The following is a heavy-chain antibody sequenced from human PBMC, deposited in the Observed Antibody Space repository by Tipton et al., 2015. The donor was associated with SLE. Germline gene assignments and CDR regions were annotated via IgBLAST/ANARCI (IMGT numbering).Heavy chain of an antibody. CDR2: ISNSGDRT. CDR3: ARPYYDVLTGYYRPLDY. Sequence: GSLRLSCAASGLTLSTYAMRWVRQAPGKGRQWLSGISNSGDRTYYVDAVKGRFTISRDNSRNTLFLQMNSLRADDTAVYYCARPYYDVLTGYYRPLDYWGQGALVTVSS. J-gene: IGHJ4*02. V-gene: IGHV3-23*01. CDR1: GLTLSTYA. D-gene: IGHD3-9*01.